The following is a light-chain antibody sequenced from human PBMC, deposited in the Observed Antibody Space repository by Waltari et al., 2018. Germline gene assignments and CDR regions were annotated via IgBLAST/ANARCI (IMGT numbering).Light chain of an antibody. Sequence: QSALTQPPSASGSPGPSVTISCTATVSHRGSTSFSWYQQPPGGAPKTIIYAVSNRPSGVPDRFSGSRSGTTASLTVSGLQVEDEAHYYCSLSGGIYNFVVFGGGTKLTVL. J-gene: IGLJ2*01. V-gene: IGLV2-8*01. CDR3: SLSGGIYNFVV. CDR2: AVS. CDR1: VSHRGSTS.